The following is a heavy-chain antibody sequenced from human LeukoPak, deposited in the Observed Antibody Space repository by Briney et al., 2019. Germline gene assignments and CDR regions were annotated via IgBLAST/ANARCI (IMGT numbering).Heavy chain of an antibody. CDR1: GYTFTGYY. CDR2: INPNSGGT. D-gene: IGHD2-2*01. J-gene: IGHJ3*02. Sequence: GATVKVSCQASGYTFTGYYMHWMRQAPGQGLEWMGRINPNSGGTNSAQKFQVRVTMTRDTSISTAYMELSRLRSNDRDVYCCARADCSSISCLNAFDIWGEGTMVTVSS. CDR3: ARADCSSISCLNAFDI. V-gene: IGHV1-2*05.